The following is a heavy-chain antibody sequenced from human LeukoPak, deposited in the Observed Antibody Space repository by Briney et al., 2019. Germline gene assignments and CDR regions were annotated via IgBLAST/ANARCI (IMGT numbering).Heavy chain of an antibody. V-gene: IGHV3-21*05. CDR2: IKSTSTII. CDR1: GFTFSGFS. Sequence: GGSLRLSCVASGFTFSGFSMNWVRQAPGTGLEWVSYIKSTSTIIYYADSVKGRFTISRDNAKNSLYLQMNSLRAEDTAVYYCARETPTGGIRDAFDIWGQGTMVTVSS. CDR3: ARETPTGGIRDAFDI. D-gene: IGHD6-13*01. J-gene: IGHJ3*02.